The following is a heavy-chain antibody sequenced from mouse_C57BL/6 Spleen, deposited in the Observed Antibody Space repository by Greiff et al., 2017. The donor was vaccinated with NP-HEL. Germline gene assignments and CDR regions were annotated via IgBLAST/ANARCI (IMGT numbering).Heavy chain of an antibody. V-gene: IGHV5-4*01. CDR2: ISDGGSYT. CDR3: AREITTGVPAMDY. Sequence: EVMLVESGGGLVKPGGSLKLSCAASGFTFSSYAMSWVRQTPEKRLEWVGTISDGGSYTNYPDNVKGRFTISRDNAKNNLYLQISHLKSEDTAMYDCAREITTGVPAMDYWGQGTSVTVSS. D-gene: IGHD1-1*01. CDR1: GFTFSSYA. J-gene: IGHJ4*01.